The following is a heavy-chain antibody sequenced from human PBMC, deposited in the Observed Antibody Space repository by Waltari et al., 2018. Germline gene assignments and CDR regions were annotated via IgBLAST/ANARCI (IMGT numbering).Heavy chain of an antibody. CDR3: ARGGNRRFRAYYYYMDV. D-gene: IGHD3-10*01. J-gene: IGHJ6*03. CDR1: GGSFSVYY. Sequence: QVQLQQWGAGLLKPSETLSPPCAAYGGSFSVYYWCWLRQPPGKGLEWIGEINHSGSTNYNPSLKSRVTISVDTSKNQFSLKLSSVTAADTAVYYCARGGNRRFRAYYYYMDVWGKGTTVTVSS. CDR2: INHSGST. V-gene: IGHV4-34*01.